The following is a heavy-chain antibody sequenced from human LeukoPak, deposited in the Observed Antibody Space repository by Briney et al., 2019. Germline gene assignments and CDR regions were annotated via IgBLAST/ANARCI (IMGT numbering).Heavy chain of an antibody. CDR1: GFTFGDYA. D-gene: IGHD4-11*01. J-gene: IGHJ4*02. V-gene: IGHV3-49*04. Sequence: PGRSLRLSCTASGFTFGDYAMSWVRQAPGKGLEWVGFIRSKAYGGTTEYAASVKGRFTISRDDSKSIAYLQMNSLKTEDTAVYYCTRDTIQAHDYSNYGQSGPAGIDYWGQGTLVTVSS. CDR3: TRDTIQAHDYSNYGQSGPAGIDY. CDR2: IRSKAYGGTT.